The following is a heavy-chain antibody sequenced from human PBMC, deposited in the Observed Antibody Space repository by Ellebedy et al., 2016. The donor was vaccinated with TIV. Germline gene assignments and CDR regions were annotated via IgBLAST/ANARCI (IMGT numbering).Heavy chain of an antibody. CDR1: GFTFSSYA. CDR3: ALDIVATTSYYYYYGMDV. CDR2: ISYDGSNK. J-gene: IGHJ6*02. Sequence: GGSLRLXXAASGFTFSSYAMHWVRQAPGKGLEWVAVISYDGSNKYYADSVKGRFTISRDNSKNTLYLQMNSLRAEDTAVYYCALDIVATTSYYYYYGMDVWGQGTTVTVSS. D-gene: IGHD5-12*01. V-gene: IGHV3-30-3*01.